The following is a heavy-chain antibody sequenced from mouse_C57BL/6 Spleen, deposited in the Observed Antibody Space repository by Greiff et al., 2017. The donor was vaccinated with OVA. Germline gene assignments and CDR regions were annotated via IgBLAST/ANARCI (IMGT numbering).Heavy chain of an antibody. J-gene: IGHJ2*01. V-gene: IGHV1-64*01. Sequence: QVQLKQPGAELVKPGASVKLSCKASGYTFTSYWMHWVKQRPGQGLEWIGMIHPNSGSTNYNEKFKSKATLTVDKSSSTAYMQLSSLTSEDSAVYYCARGDYYGSSYGDYWGQGTTLTVSS. CDR3: ARGDYYGSSYGDY. CDR2: IHPNSGST. CDR1: GYTFTSYW. D-gene: IGHD1-1*01.